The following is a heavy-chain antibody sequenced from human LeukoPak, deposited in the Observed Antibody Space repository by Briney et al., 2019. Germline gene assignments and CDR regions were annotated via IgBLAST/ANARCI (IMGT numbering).Heavy chain of an antibody. D-gene: IGHD3-10*01. CDR1: GGTFNNYA. V-gene: IGHV1-69*13. Sequence: SVKVSCKTSGGTFNNYAINWVRQAPGQGLEWMGRIIPIFGTTNYAQNFQGRITITADESTSTAYMQLSSLRAEDTAVYYCARDFVVNYGWSAFDIWGQGTVVIVSS. J-gene: IGHJ3*02. CDR2: IIPIFGTT. CDR3: ARDFVVNYGWSAFDI.